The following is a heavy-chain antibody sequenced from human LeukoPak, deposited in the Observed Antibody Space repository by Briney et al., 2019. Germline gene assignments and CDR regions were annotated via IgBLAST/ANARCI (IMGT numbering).Heavy chain of an antibody. J-gene: IGHJ4*02. CDR1: GGSISSYY. V-gene: IGHV4-59*01. CDR2: IYYSGST. D-gene: IGHD1-26*01. CDR3: ARGKAGELFDY. Sequence: SETLSLTCTVSGGSISSYYWSWIRQPPGKGLEWIGYIYYSGSTNYNPSLKSRVTISVDTSKNQFSLKLSSVTAADTAVYYCARGKAGELFDYWGQGTLVTVSS.